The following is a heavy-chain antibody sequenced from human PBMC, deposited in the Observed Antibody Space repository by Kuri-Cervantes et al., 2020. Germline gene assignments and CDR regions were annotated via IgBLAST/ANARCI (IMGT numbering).Heavy chain of an antibody. J-gene: IGHJ6*03. V-gene: IGHV3-30*01. CDR1: GFTFSSYA. CDR2: ISYDGSNK. CDR3: ARGSPAFYYFYYMDV. Sequence: GGSLRLSCAASGFTFSSYAMHWVRQAPGKGLEWVAVISYDGSNKYYADSVKGRFTISRDNSKNTLYLQMNSLRAEDTAVYYCARGSPAFYYFYYMDVWGKGTTVTVSS.